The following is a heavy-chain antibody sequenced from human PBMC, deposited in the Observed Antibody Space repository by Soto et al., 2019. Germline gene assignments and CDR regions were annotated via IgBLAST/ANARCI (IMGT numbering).Heavy chain of an antibody. CDR2: IYYSGST. Sequence: SETLSLTCTVSGGSISSSSYYWGWIRPPPGKGLEWIGSIYYSGSTYYNPSLKSRVTISVDTSKNQFSLKLSSVTAADTAVYYCAIPIWFGEKGYYYYYMDVWGKGTTVTVSS. D-gene: IGHD3-10*01. V-gene: IGHV4-39*01. J-gene: IGHJ6*03. CDR3: AIPIWFGEKGYYYYYMDV. CDR1: GGSISSSSYY.